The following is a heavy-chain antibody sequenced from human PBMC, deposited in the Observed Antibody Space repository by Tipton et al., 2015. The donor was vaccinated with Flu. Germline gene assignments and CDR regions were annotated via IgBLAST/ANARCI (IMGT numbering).Heavy chain of an antibody. J-gene: IGHJ4*02. D-gene: IGHD1-26*01. V-gene: IGHV4-39*07. Sequence: TLSLTCSVSGGSSSSGSFYWGWIRQPPGKGLEWIGTIHHTGTTYYKPSLRSRVTISVDTSKKQFSLRLTSVTAADTAVYYCARETVQGPTTTVDYWGQGTLVTVSS. CDR2: IHHTGTT. CDR1: GGSSSSGSFY. CDR3: ARETVQGPTTTVDY.